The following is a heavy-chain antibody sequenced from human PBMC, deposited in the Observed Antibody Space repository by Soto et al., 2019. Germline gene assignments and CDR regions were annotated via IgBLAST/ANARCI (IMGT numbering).Heavy chain of an antibody. V-gene: IGHV1-2*02. CDR3: ARDRGYWSSNGWWNFDH. CDR2: INPKSGGT. CDR1: GYTFTGYY. D-gene: IGHD2-2*01. J-gene: IGHJ4*01. Sequence: ASVKVSCKAAGYTFTGYYMHWVRQAPGQGLEWMGWINPKSGGTNYAQKFQGRVTMTRDTSISTAYMELSRLRSDDTAVYYCARDRGYWSSNGWWNFDHWGHGTLVTRSS.